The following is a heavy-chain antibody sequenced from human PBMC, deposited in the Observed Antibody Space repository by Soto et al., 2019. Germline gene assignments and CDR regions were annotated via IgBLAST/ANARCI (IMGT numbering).Heavy chain of an antibody. CDR3: ARDLGTRTNTENWFDP. CDR1: GFTFSSYS. D-gene: IGHD1-7*01. Sequence: EVQLVESGGGLVQPGGSLRLSCAASGFTFSSYSMNWVRQAPGKGLEWVSYISSSSSTIYYADSVKGRFTISRDNAKNSLYLQMNSLRDEETAVYYCARDLGTRTNTENWFDPWGQGTLVTVSS. J-gene: IGHJ5*02. CDR2: ISSSSSTI. V-gene: IGHV3-48*02.